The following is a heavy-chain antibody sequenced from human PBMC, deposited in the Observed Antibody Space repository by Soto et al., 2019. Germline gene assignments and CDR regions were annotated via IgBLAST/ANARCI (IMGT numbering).Heavy chain of an antibody. V-gene: IGHV3-30*03. CDR3: ARELDY. CDR1: GFTFSSYG. J-gene: IGHJ4*02. Sequence: GGSLRLSCAASGFTFSSYGMHWVRQAPGKGLEWVAVISYDGNNEYYADSVKGRFTISRDNSKNTLYLQMNSLRAEDTAVYYCARELDYWGQGTLVTVSS. CDR2: ISYDGNNE.